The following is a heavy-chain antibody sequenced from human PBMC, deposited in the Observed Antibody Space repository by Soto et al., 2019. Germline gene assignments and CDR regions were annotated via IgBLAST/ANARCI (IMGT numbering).Heavy chain of an antibody. CDR3: SRDPHSSGWGRDAFYRVDV. Sequence: QMRLVQSGAEVKKPGSSVKVSCQASGDTFSNFAFSWVRRAPGQGLEWMGGIKPMFIEPDYAQKFRDRITIVADGSTSTVYLELRSLRSDDTGVYFCSRDPHSSGWGRDAFYRVDVWGEGSTVT. CDR1: GDTFSNFA. V-gene: IGHV1-69*01. J-gene: IGHJ6*02. CDR2: IKPMFIEP. D-gene: IGHD6-19*01.